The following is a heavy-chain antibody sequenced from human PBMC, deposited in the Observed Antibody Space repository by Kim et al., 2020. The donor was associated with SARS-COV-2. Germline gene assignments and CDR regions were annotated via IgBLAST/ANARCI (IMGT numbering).Heavy chain of an antibody. V-gene: IGHV1-2*02. CDR1: GYTFAGYY. D-gene: IGHD3-22*01. Sequence: ASVKVSCKASGYTFAGYYINWVRQAPGQGLEWMGWINPYNGDTNYAQKLQGRVTMTTDTSINTAYMELRGLKSDDTAVYYCVRSGESYDSSGYQQHFDPCGQGTLVTVSS. J-gene: IGHJ5*02. CDR3: VRSGESYDSSGYQQHFDP. CDR2: INPYNGDT.